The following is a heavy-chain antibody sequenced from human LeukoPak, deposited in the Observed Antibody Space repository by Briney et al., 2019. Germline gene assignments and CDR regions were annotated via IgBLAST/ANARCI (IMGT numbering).Heavy chain of an antibody. CDR3: AGEGYSSGWYYGSWFDP. D-gene: IGHD6-19*01. Sequence: SETLSLTCAVYGGSFSGYYWSWIRQPPGKGLEWIGEINHSGSTNYNPSLKSRVTISVDTSKNQFSLKLSSVTAADTAVYYCAGEGYSSGWYYGSWFDPWGQGHRVTISS. CDR2: INHSGST. J-gene: IGHJ5*02. CDR1: GGSFSGYY. V-gene: IGHV4-34*01.